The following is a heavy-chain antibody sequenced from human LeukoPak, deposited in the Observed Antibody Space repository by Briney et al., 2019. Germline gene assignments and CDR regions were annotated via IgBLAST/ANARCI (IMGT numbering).Heavy chain of an antibody. Sequence: PGGSLRLSCAASGFTFSSYGMHWVRQAPGKGLEWVAFIRYDGSNKYYADSVKGRFTISRDNSKNTLYLQMNSLRAEDTAVYYCAKDYYKVAWFGESRLGYWGQGTLVTVSS. D-gene: IGHD3-10*01. CDR1: GFTFSSYG. CDR2: IRYDGSNK. V-gene: IGHV3-30*02. CDR3: AKDYYKVAWFGESRLGY. J-gene: IGHJ4*02.